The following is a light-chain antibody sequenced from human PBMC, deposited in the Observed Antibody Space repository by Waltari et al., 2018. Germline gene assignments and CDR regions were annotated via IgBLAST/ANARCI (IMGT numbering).Light chain of an antibody. CDR3: QQHYSPLIT. CDR2: WAS. Sequence: DIVMTQSPDTLAASLGGRATINCKSSQSVLHRTNDKNYLAWYQQKPGQPPKLLIYWASTRESGVPDRFSGSGSGTDFTLTITSLQAEDVAVYYCQQHYSPLITFGGGTKVEI. CDR1: QSVLHRTNDKNY. V-gene: IGKV4-1*01. J-gene: IGKJ4*01.